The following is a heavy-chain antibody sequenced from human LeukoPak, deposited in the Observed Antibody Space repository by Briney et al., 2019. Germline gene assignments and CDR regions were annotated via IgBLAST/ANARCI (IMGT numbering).Heavy chain of an antibody. J-gene: IGHJ5*02. CDR3: ATVVPAAIEGVNWFDP. CDR1: GYTFTSYG. Sequence: GGSVKVSCKASGYTFTSYGISWVRQAPGQGLEWMGWISAYNGNTNYAQKLQGRVTMTTDTSTSTAYMELRSLRSDDTAVYYCATVVPAAIEGVNWFDPWGQGTLVTVSS. CDR2: ISAYNGNT. D-gene: IGHD2-2*02. V-gene: IGHV1-18*01.